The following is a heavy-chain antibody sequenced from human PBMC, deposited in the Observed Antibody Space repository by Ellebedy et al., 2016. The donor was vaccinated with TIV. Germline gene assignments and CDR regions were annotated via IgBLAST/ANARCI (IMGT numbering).Heavy chain of an antibody. V-gene: IGHV1-2*02. CDR3: ARAFGGGMDV. Sequence: AASVKVSCKASTYTFIHWVRQAPGQGLEWMGWINPNSGGTNYAQKFQGRVTMTRDTSISTAYMELSRLRSDDTAVYYCARAFGGGMDVWGQGTTVTVSS. CDR2: INPNSGGT. J-gene: IGHJ6*02. D-gene: IGHD3-10*01. CDR1: TYTF.